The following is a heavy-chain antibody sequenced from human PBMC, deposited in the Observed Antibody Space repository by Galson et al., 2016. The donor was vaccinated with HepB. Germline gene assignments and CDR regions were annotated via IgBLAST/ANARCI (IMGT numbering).Heavy chain of an antibody. CDR2: INPKNGDT. Sequence: SVKVSCKASGYTFSGYYINWVRQAPGQGLEWMGWINPKNGDTKYAENFQGRVTMTWDTSINTAYMELSRLKSDDTAIFYCARDQGWLQDDAFDIWGQGTMVTVSS. D-gene: IGHD5-24*01. CDR1: GYTFSGYY. V-gene: IGHV1-2*02. CDR3: ARDQGWLQDDAFDI. J-gene: IGHJ3*02.